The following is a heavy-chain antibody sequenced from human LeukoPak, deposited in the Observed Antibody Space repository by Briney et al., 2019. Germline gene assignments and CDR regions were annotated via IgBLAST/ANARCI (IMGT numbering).Heavy chain of an antibody. J-gene: IGHJ4*02. CDR3: ARDPTVTDY. CDR1: GFTFSSYS. V-gene: IGHV3-7*01. D-gene: IGHD4-17*01. CDR2: INQGGSEK. Sequence: GGSLRLSCAASGFTFSSYSMSWVRQAPGKGLEWVANINQGGSEKYYVGSVKGRFTISRDNAENSLYLQMTSLRAEDTAVYYCARDPTVTDYWGQGTLVTVSS.